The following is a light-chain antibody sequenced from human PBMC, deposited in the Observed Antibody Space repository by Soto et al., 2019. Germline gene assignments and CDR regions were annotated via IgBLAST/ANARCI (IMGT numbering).Light chain of an antibody. CDR1: SSDVGGYNY. CDR2: DVS. Sequence: QSVLTQPASVSGSPGQSITLSCTGTSSDVGGYNYVSWYQLHPGRAPKLIIYDVSHRPSGISNRFSGSKSGNTASLTISGLQAEDEGDYYCCSYADGSIYFFGTGTKVTVL. V-gene: IGLV2-14*01. CDR3: CSYADGSIYF. J-gene: IGLJ1*01.